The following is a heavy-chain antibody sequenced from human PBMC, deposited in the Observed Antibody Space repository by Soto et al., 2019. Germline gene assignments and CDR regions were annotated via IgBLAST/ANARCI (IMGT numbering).Heavy chain of an antibody. J-gene: IGHJ4*02. D-gene: IGHD2-2*01. Sequence: EVQLVESGGGLVKPGGSLRLSCAASGFTFSSYSMNWVRQAPGKGLEWVSSISSSSSYIYYADSVKVRFTISRDNAKNSLYLQMNSLRAEDTAVYYCARDRPIEDIVVVPAASSYWGQGTLVTVSS. V-gene: IGHV3-21*01. CDR1: GFTFSSYS. CDR2: ISSSSSYI. CDR3: ARDRPIEDIVVVPAASSY.